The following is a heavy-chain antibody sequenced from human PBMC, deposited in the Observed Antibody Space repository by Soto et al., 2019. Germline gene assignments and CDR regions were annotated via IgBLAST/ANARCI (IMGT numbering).Heavy chain of an antibody. D-gene: IGHD6-6*01. Sequence: PSETLSLTCTVSGGSISSGGYYWSWIRQHPGKGLEWIGYIYYSGSTYYNPSLKSRVTISVDTSKNQFSLKLSSVTAADTAVYYCARAGGEQLVPALPRVDPWGQGTLVTVSS. V-gene: IGHV4-31*03. J-gene: IGHJ5*02. CDR1: GGSISSGGYY. CDR3: ARAGGEQLVPALPRVDP. CDR2: IYYSGST.